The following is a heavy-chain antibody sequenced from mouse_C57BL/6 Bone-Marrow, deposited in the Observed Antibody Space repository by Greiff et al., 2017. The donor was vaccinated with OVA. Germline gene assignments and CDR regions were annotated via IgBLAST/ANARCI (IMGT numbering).Heavy chain of an antibody. Sequence: EVKLMESGAGLVKPGGSVKLSCAASGFTFSSSSMYWVRQTPEKGLEWVAHINAGGSDTYYTDNVKGRVTLTGDNSKNNLYLQMSPLKSEDTAMYYCASHIYYYDYFDYWGQGTTLTVSS. CDR3: ASHIYYYDYFDY. J-gene: IGHJ2*01. V-gene: IGHV5-4*03. D-gene: IGHD1-1*01. CDR2: INAGGSDT. CDR1: GFTFSSSS.